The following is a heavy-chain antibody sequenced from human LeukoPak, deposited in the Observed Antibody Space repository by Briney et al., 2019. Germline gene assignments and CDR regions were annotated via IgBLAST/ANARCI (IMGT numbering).Heavy chain of an antibody. Sequence: SETLSLTCTVSGGSISSSSYYWGWIRQPPGKGLEWIGYIYYSGSTYYNPSLKSRVTISVDTSKNQFSLKLSSVTAADTAVYYCASIVLFGVVFFDYWGQGTLVTVSS. D-gene: IGHD3-3*01. CDR3: ASIVLFGVVFFDY. CDR2: IYYSGST. V-gene: IGHV4-30-4*08. J-gene: IGHJ4*02. CDR1: GGSISSSSYY.